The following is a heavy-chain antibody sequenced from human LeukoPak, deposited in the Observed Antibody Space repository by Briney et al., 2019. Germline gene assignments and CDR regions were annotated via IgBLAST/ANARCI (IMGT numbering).Heavy chain of an antibody. Sequence: SETLSLTCTVSGYSISSGYYWGWIRQPPGKGLEWIGSIYHSGSTYYNPSLKSRVTISVDTSKNQFSLKLSSVTAADTAVYYCARDSVRGEAFDYWGQGTLVTVSS. CDR3: ARDSVRGEAFDY. D-gene: IGHD3-10*01. J-gene: IGHJ4*02. CDR2: IYHSGST. CDR1: GYSISSGYY. V-gene: IGHV4-38-2*02.